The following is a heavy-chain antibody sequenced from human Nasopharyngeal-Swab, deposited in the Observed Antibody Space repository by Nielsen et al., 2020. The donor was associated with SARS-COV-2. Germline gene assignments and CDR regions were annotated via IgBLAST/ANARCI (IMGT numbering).Heavy chain of an antibody. V-gene: IGHV3-7*05. CDR3: ARDKGDGYNSDYYYMDV. Sequence: GGSLRLSCAASGFTFSSYWMSWVRQAPGKGLEWVANIKQDGSGKYYVDSLKGRFTISRDNAKNSLYLQMNSLRAEDTAVYYCARDKGDGYNSDYYYMDVWGKGTTVTVSS. D-gene: IGHD5-24*01. CDR2: IKQDGSGK. CDR1: GFTFSSYW. J-gene: IGHJ6*03.